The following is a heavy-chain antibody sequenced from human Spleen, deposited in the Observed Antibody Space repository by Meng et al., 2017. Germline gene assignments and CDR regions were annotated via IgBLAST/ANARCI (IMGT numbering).Heavy chain of an antibody. D-gene: IGHD2-21*02. CDR1: GFIVSSKY. Sequence: GGSLRLSCAASGFIVSSKYMSWFRQAPGKGLECVSVIYDGDDTYYADSVKGRFTISRHNSKNTLFLQMNSLRPEDTAVYYCARDSFGDPVTASWGQGTLVTVSS. CDR2: IYDGDDT. V-gene: IGHV3-53*04. CDR3: ARDSFGDPVTAS. J-gene: IGHJ5*02.